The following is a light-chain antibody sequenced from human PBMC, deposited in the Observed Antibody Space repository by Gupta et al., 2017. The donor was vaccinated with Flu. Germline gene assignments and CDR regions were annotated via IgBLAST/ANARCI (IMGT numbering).Light chain of an antibody. CDR3: SSWDDSLSGRV. CDR1: NSNIGSNI. Sequence: SNSNIGSNIVSWYQQFPGTAPKLLSYSDDHRPSGVPDRFSGSKSGTSASLAISGLQSDDEADYYCSSWDDSLSGRVFGGGTKLAVL. J-gene: IGLJ3*02. V-gene: IGLV1-44*01. CDR2: SDD.